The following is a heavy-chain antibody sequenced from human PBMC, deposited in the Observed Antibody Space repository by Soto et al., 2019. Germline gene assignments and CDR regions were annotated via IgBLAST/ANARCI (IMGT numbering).Heavy chain of an antibody. CDR1: RGSIPSNNW. D-gene: IGHD6-13*01. J-gene: IGHJ4*02. CDR2: IYHSGST. Sequence: SETLSLTCALARGSIPSNNWWSRVREPPGKGLEGIGEIYHSGSTNYNPSLKSRVTISVDKSKNQCSLKLSSVTAADTAVYYCARAAMGGSSWPFDYWGQGTLVTVS. CDR3: ARAAMGGSSWPFDY. V-gene: IGHV4-4*02.